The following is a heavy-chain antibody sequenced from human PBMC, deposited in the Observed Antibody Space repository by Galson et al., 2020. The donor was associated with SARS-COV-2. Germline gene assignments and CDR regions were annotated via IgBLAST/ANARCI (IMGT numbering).Heavy chain of an antibody. CDR1: GGSISSYY. J-gene: IGHJ4*02. Sequence: ETSETLSLTCTVSGGSISSYYWSWIRQTPGKGLEWIGYIYYSGSTNYNPSLKSRVTISVDTSKNQFSLKLSSVTAADTAVYYCARLGSGWYGDFVILGYWGQGTLVTVSS. D-gene: IGHD6-19*01. CDR3: ARLGSGWYGDFVILGY. V-gene: IGHV4-59*08. CDR2: IYYSGST.